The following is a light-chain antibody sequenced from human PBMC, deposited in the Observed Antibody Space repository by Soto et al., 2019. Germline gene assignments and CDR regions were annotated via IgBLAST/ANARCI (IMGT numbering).Light chain of an antibody. Sequence: EIVTTQSPSTLSVSPGERATLSCRASQSVSSNLAWYQQKPGQAPRLLIYGASSRATGIPDRFSGSGSGTDFTLTISRLEPEDFAVYYCQQYGSSLTFAGGTKVDI. CDR3: QQYGSSLT. V-gene: IGKV3-20*01. J-gene: IGKJ4*01. CDR2: GAS. CDR1: QSVSSN.